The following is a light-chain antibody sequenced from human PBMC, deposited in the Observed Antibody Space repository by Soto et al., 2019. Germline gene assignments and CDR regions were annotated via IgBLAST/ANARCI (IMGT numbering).Light chain of an antibody. V-gene: IGLV1-47*01. Sequence: QSVLTQSPSASGTPGQRVTISCSGSRSNIGRNFAYWYQQVPGTAPRLLIQRNNERPSGVADRFYGSKSGTSVSLAISGLRSDDEDTYYCAAWDDTLDAQVFGGGTKLTVL. CDR2: RNN. J-gene: IGLJ3*02. CDR3: AAWDDTLDAQV. CDR1: RSNIGRNF.